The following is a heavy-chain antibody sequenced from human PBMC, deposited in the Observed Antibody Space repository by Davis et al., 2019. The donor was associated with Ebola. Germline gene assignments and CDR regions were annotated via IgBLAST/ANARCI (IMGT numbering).Heavy chain of an antibody. D-gene: IGHD2-21*01. V-gene: IGHV1-18*01. CDR2: IAAYNGCT. CDR1: GGTFNSYT. J-gene: IGHJ4*02. Sequence: ASVKVSCKASGGTFNSYTVSWVRQAPGQGLEWMGWIAAYNGCTNYVQKFQGRVTMTIETSTSTAYMELRSLKSDDTAVYYCARVVATWRVVDDYWGQGTLVTVSS. CDR3: ARVVATWRVVDDY.